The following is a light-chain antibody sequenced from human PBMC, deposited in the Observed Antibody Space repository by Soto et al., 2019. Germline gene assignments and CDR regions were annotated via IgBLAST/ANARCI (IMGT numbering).Light chain of an antibody. V-gene: IGLV2-14*01. Sequence: QSAVTQPDSVSGSPGQSITISCTGTGSDVGRYNYVSWYQQHPGKAPKLMIYEVTNRPSGVSNRFSGSKSGNTASLTIAGLQADDEADYYCSTVGGSGVFGTGTKLTVL. CDR3: STVGGSGV. CDR1: GSDVGRYNY. CDR2: EVT. J-gene: IGLJ1*01.